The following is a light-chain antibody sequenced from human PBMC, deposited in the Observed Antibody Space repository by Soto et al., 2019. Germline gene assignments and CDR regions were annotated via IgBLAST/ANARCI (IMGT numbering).Light chain of an antibody. CDR3: QQYYSSRT. J-gene: IGKJ1*01. CDR1: RSVLYSSNNKNY. Sequence: DIVMTQSPDSLAPSLGERATINCKSSRSVLYSSNNKNYLAWYQQKPGQPPKLLIYWASTRESGVPDRFSGSGSGTDFTLTISSLQAEDVAVYYCQQYYSSRTFGQGTKVEIK. CDR2: WAS. V-gene: IGKV4-1*01.